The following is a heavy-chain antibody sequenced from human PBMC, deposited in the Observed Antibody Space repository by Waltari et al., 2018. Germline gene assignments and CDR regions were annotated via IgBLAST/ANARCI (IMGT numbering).Heavy chain of an antibody. CDR1: GGSISSYY. CDR2: IYYSGST. Sequence: QVQLQESGPGLVKPSETLSLTCTVSGGSISSYYWSWIRQPPGQGLEWIGYIYYSGSTNYNPSLKSRVTISGDTSKNQFSLKLSSVTAADTAVYYCARGGGDYDILTGYYANWFDPWGQGTLVTVSS. CDR3: ARGGGDYDILTGYYANWFDP. J-gene: IGHJ5*02. V-gene: IGHV4-59*01. D-gene: IGHD3-9*01.